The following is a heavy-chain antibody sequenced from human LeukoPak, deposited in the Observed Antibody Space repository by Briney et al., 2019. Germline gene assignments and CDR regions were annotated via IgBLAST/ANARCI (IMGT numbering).Heavy chain of an antibody. CDR1: GGTFSSYA. D-gene: IGHD5-18*01. Sequence: ASVKVSCKASGGTFSSYAISWVRQAPGQRLEWMGGIIPIFGTANYAQKFQGRVTITADESTSTAYMELSSLRSEDTAVYYCARGRSITAMPAPHYYYYYGMDVWGQGTTVTVSS. CDR2: IIPIFGTA. J-gene: IGHJ6*02. CDR3: ARGRSITAMPAPHYYYYYGMDV. V-gene: IGHV1-69*13.